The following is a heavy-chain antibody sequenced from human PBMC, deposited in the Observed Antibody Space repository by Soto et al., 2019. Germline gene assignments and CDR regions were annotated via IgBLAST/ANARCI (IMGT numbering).Heavy chain of an antibody. Sequence: GGSLRLSWAASGFIFSSYSMVWVRQAPGKGLEWVSSISSSSGFIYYADSVKGRFTISRDNAKNSLYLQMNSLRSEDTAVYYCARDRSADRFVQYFQHWGTGTLVTVSS. CDR3: ARDRSADRFVQYFQH. CDR2: ISSSSGFI. J-gene: IGHJ1*01. V-gene: IGHV3-21*01. D-gene: IGHD6-19*01. CDR1: GFIFSSYS.